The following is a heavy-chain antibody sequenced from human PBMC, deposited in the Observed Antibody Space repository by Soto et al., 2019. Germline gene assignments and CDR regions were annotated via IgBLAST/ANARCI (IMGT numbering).Heavy chain of an antibody. CDR3: AREYSQNAFTHYGMDV. Sequence: SETLSLTCATYGGSFSGFYRSWIRQPPGKGLEWIGEINDSGTTNYTPSLKSRVTISADTSKDHFSLRLTSVTAADTAVYYSAREYSQNAFTHYGMDVWGQGTTVTVSS. CDR1: GGSFSGFY. CDR2: INDSGTT. V-gene: IGHV4-34*01. J-gene: IGHJ6*02. D-gene: IGHD2-15*01.